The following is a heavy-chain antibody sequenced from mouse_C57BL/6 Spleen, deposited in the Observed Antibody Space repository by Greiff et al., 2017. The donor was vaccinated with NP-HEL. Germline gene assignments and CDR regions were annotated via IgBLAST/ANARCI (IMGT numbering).Heavy chain of an antibody. D-gene: IGHD4-1*01. CDR3: ARDDWDGPMDY. Sequence: EVMLVESGGGLVKPGGSLKLSCAASGFTFSSYAMSWVRQTPEKRLEWVATISDGGSYTYYPDNVKGRFTISRDNAKNNLYLQMSHLKSEDTAMYYCARDDWDGPMDYWGQGTSVTVSS. CDR2: ISDGGSYT. V-gene: IGHV5-4*01. CDR1: GFTFSSYA. J-gene: IGHJ4*01.